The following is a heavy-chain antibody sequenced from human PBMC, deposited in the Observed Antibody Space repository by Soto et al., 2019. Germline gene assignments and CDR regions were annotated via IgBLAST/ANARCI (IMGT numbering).Heavy chain of an antibody. J-gene: IGHJ4*02. CDR3: ARSSSWYKFDY. Sequence: QVQLQESGPGLVKPSQTLSLTCTVSGGSISSGGYYWSWIRQHPGKGPEWIGYIYYSGSTYYNPSLKSRVTISVDTSKNQISLKLSSVTAADTAVYYCARSSSWYKFDYWGQGTLVTVSS. V-gene: IGHV4-31*03. D-gene: IGHD6-13*01. CDR1: GGSISSGGYY. CDR2: IYYSGST.